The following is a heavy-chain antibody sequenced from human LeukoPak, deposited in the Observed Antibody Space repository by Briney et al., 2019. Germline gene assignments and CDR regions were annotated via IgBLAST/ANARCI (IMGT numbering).Heavy chain of an antibody. CDR2: IFYSGGT. CDR1: GGSLNTPNYY. CDR3: AKDGGNWYDSEGNYLMRSYMDV. V-gene: IGHV4-39*07. J-gene: IGHJ6*03. D-gene: IGHD3-16*01. Sequence: PSETLSLTCTVSGGSLNTPNYYWGWIRQTPGKGLEWIGNIFYSGGTYYSPSLTSRVTISLDTSRNQFSLRLNSVTAADTAVYYCAKDGGNWYDSEGNYLMRSYMDVWGKGTTVTVSS.